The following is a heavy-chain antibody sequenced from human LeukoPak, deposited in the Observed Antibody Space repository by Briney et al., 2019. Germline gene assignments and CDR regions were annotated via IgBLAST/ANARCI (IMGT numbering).Heavy chain of an antibody. CDR3: ARYCSSTSCYTGQAFDI. D-gene: IGHD2-2*02. CDR2: IYYSGSI. V-gene: IGHV4-59*01. Sequence: SETLSLTCAVYGGSFSGYYWSWIRQPPGKGLEWIGYIYYSGSINYNPSLKSRVTISVDTFKNQFSLKLSSVTAADTAVYYCARYCSSTSCYTGQAFDIWGQGTMVTVSS. CDR1: GGSFSGYY. J-gene: IGHJ3*02.